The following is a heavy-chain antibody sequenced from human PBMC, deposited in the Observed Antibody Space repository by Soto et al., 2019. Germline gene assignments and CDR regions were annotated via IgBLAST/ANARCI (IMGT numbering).Heavy chain of an antibody. V-gene: IGHV5-51*01. D-gene: IGHD3-10*01. J-gene: IGHJ6*02. CDR2: IYPGDSDT. CDR1: GYSFTSYW. CDR3: AGGGVRGVITRTRDYYGMDV. Sequence: GESLKISCKGSGYSFTSYWIGWVRQMPGKGLEWMGIIYPGDSDTRYSPTFQGQVTISADKSISTVYLQWSSLKASDTAMYYCAGGGVRGVITRTRDYYGMDVWGQGTTVTVS.